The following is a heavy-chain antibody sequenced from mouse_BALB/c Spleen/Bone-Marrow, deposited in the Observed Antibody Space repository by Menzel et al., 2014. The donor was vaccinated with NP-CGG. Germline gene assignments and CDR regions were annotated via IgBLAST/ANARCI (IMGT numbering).Heavy chain of an antibody. V-gene: IGHV1-69*01. Sequence: LVESGAELVMPGASVKMSCKASGHTFTDYWMHWVKQRPGQGLEWIGAIDTSDSYTSYNQKFKGKATLTVDESSSTAYMQLSSLTSEDSAVYYCAGSDYRFNPLPYWGQGTLVTVSA. J-gene: IGHJ3*01. D-gene: IGHD2-14*01. CDR1: GHTFTDYW. CDR2: IDTSDSYT. CDR3: AGSDYRFNPLPY.